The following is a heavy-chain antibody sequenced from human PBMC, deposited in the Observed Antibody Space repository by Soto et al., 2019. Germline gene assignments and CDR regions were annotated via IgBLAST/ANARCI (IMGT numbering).Heavy chain of an antibody. CDR1: KFTFASYV. V-gene: IGHV3-30*04. J-gene: IGHJ6*02. CDR3: AREMIPMIMGGMSAMDV. D-gene: IGHD3-22*01. CDR2: ISFDGTSK. Sequence: QVQLVESGGGVVQPERSERLSCTASKFTFASYVMHWVRQARGEGLEWVALISFDGTSKYYADSVKGRFTISRDNSKNTMYLQMNSLRPEDTAVYYCAREMIPMIMGGMSAMDVWGQGTTVTVS.